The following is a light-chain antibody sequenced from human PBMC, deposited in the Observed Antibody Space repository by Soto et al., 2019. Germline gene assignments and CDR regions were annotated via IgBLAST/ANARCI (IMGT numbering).Light chain of an antibody. V-gene: IGKV1-39*01. CDR1: QDINKY. Sequence: DIQMTQSPSSLSAAVGDSVTITCRASQDINKYLNWYHQTPGKAPKLLVFATSTLHNGVPSRFSGSRSVTDFSLTITSLQPEELATYSCQQSYRSPYTFGQGTKLEIK. CDR2: ATS. J-gene: IGKJ2*01. CDR3: QQSYRSPYT.